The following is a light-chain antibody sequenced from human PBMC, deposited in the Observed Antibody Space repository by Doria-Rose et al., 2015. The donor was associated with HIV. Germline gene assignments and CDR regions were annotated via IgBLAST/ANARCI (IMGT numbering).Light chain of an antibody. V-gene: IGKV3-20*01. J-gene: IGKJ5*01. CDR1: QRVKSSY. Sequence: TQSPGTLSLSPGERATLSCRASQRVKSSYLAWYQHKPVQAPRLLIYDAATRATGIPDRFSGSGSGTDFTLTISRLEPEDVAVYYCQQYGTSRGTFGQGTRLEIK. CDR2: DAA. CDR3: QQYGTSRGT.